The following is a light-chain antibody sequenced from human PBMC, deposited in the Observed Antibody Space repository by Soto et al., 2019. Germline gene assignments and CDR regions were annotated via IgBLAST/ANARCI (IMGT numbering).Light chain of an antibody. CDR1: QTISSW. V-gene: IGKV1-5*03. CDR3: QQRIRWPLT. Sequence: DIQMTQSPSTLSGSVGDRVTITCRASQTISSWLAWYQQKPGKAPKLLIYKASTLKSGVPSRFSGSGSGTEFTLTISSLQPDDFATYYCQQRIRWPLTFGGGTKVEIK. CDR2: KAS. J-gene: IGKJ4*01.